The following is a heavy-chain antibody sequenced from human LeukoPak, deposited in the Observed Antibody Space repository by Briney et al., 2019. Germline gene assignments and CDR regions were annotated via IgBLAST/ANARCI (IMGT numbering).Heavy chain of an antibody. D-gene: IGHD6-13*01. Sequence: PGRSLRLSCAASGFTLSNHAMHWVRQAPGEGLEWVAAIAYGGSSPHYGDSVKGRFIISRDNSKSALYLQMNSLRVEDTGIYYCARVGGSNWHPLDYWGQGTLVTVSS. V-gene: IGHV3-30-3*01. CDR2: IAYGGSSP. J-gene: IGHJ4*02. CDR3: ARVGGSNWHPLDY. CDR1: GFTLSNHA.